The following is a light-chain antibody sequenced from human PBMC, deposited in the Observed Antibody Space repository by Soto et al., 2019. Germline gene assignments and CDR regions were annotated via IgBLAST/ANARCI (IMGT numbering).Light chain of an antibody. J-gene: IGKJ1*01. V-gene: IGKV3-15*01. Sequence: EIVMTQSPATVSVSPGERATLSCWASQSISTNLAWYQQRPGQPPRLLMYGAFTRAPGIPATFSGTGSGTEFTLTISSLQSEDFAVYYCQQYNDWPLTFGQGTKVDIK. CDR1: QSISTN. CDR3: QQYNDWPLT. CDR2: GAF.